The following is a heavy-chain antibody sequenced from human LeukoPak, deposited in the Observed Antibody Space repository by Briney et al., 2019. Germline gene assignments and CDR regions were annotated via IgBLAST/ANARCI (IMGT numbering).Heavy chain of an antibody. CDR2: TYYRSKWYN. J-gene: IGHJ3*02. V-gene: IGHV6-1*01. Sequence: SQTLSLTCAISGDSVSASSTAWNWIRQSPSRGLEWLGRTYYRSKWYNDYAVSVKSRITINPDTSKNQFSLQLNSVTPEDTAVYYCARVAAAGTDDAFDIWGQGTMVTVSS. D-gene: IGHD6-13*01. CDR1: GDSVSASSTA. CDR3: ARVAAAGTDDAFDI.